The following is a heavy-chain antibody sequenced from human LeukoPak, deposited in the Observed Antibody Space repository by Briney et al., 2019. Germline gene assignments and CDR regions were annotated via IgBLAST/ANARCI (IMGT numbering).Heavy chain of an antibody. CDR2: IIPIFGTA. J-gene: IGHJ4*02. CDR1: GGTFSSYA. Sequence: SVKVSCKASGGTFSSYAISWVRQAPGQGLEWMGGIIPIFGTANYAQKFQGRVTITADKSTSTAYMELSSLRSEDTAVYYCASGRAYCGGDCYSNLRYWGQGTLVTVSS. V-gene: IGHV1-69*06. D-gene: IGHD2-21*02. CDR3: ASGRAYCGGDCYSNLRY.